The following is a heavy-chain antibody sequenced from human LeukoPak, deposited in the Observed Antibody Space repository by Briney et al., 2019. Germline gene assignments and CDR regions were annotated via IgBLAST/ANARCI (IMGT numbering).Heavy chain of an antibody. CDR3: ARGRLGYCSSTSCPYYFDY. CDR2: IYPGDSDA. D-gene: IGHD2-2*01. V-gene: IGHV5-51*01. CDR1: GYSFTNYW. Sequence: GESLKISCKGSGYSFTNYWIGWVRQMPGKGLKWMGIIYPGDSDARYSPSFQGQVTISADKSISTAYLQWSSLKASDTAMYYCARGRLGYCSSTSCPYYFDYWGQGTLVTVSS. J-gene: IGHJ4*02.